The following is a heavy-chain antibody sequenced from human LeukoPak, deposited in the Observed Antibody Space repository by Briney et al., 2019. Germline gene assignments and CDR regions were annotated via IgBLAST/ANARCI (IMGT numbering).Heavy chain of an antibody. D-gene: IGHD4-11*01. CDR3: ARVKRDYSNYGGGYYYYMDV. Sequence: GGSLRLSCAASGFTFSSYSMNWVRQAPGKGLEWVSYISSTSSTICSADSVKGRFTISRDNAKNSLYLQMNSLRAEDTAVYYCARVKRDYSNYGGGYYYYMDVWGKGTTVTVSS. V-gene: IGHV3-48*04. CDR1: GFTFSSYS. J-gene: IGHJ6*03. CDR2: ISSTSSTI.